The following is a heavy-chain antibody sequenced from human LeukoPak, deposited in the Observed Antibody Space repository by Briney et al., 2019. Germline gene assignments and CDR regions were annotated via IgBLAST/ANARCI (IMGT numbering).Heavy chain of an antibody. CDR1: GFTVSSNY. Sequence: GGSLRLSCAASGFTVSSNYMSWVRQAPEKGLEWVSVIYSGGSTYYADSVKGRFTISRDSSKNTLYLQMNSLRAEDTAVYYCARVPEMVYFDSWGQGTLLTVSS. J-gene: IGHJ4*02. V-gene: IGHV3-53*01. CDR2: IYSGGST. CDR3: ARVPEMVYFDS. D-gene: IGHD5-24*01.